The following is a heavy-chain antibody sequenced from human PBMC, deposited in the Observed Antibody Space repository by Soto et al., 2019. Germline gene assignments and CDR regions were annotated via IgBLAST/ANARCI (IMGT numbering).Heavy chain of an antibody. J-gene: IGHJ4*02. Sequence: DVQLVESGGGLVKPGGSLRLSCAASGFTFSGYNMNWVRQAPGKGLEWVSSITSGSNYIYYADSMKGRFTISRDNAKNLLYLQMNSLRAEDTAVYYCASSGDYFFYWGQGTLVTVSS. CDR1: GFTFSGYN. D-gene: IGHD6-25*01. CDR2: ITSGSNYI. V-gene: IGHV3-21*01. CDR3: ASSGDYFFY.